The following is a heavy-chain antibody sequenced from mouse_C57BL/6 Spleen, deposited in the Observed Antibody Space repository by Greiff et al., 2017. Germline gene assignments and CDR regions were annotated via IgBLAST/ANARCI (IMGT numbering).Heavy chain of an antibody. Sequence: QVQLQQSGAELVKPGASVKLSCKASGYTFTEYTIHWVKQRSGQGLEWIGWFYPGSGSIKYNEKFKDKATLTADKSSSTVYMELSRLTSEDSAVYFCARHEDGYYGSSFYAMDYWGQGTSVTVSS. CDR2: FYPGSGSI. CDR1: GYTFTEYT. D-gene: IGHD1-1*01. CDR3: ARHEDGYYGSSFYAMDY. V-gene: IGHV1-62-2*01. J-gene: IGHJ4*01.